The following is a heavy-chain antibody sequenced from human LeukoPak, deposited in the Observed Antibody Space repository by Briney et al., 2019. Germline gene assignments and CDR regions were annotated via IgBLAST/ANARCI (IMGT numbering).Heavy chain of an antibody. J-gene: IGHJ3*02. D-gene: IGHD4-11*01. CDR1: GGSISSSSYY. CDR3: VESTPFEYRNSHDAFDI. V-gene: IGHV4-39*01. Sequence: SETLSLTCTVSGGSISSSSYYWGWICQPPGKGLEWIGSIYYSGSTYYNPSLKSRVTISVDASKNQFSLKLSSVTAADTAVYYCVESTPFEYRNSHDAFDIWGQGTMVTVSS. CDR2: IYYSGST.